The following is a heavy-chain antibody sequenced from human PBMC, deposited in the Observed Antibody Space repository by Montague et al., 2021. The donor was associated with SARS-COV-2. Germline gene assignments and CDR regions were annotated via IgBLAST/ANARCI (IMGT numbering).Heavy chain of an antibody. V-gene: IGHV4-39*02. Sequence: SETLSLTCSVSGDSISGSHYFWAWIRQPPGMGLEWIGSIYFTGKTXYHPSLKSRVTISIDTSKNHFSLRLSSVTAADSAVFYCARWGLNNAFDIWGLGTMITISS. D-gene: IGHD1/OR15-1a*01. CDR2: IYFTGKT. CDR3: ARWGLNNAFDI. J-gene: IGHJ3*02. CDR1: GDSISGSHYF.